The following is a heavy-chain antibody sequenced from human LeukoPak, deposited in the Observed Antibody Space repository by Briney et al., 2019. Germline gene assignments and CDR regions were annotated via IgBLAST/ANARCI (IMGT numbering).Heavy chain of an antibody. J-gene: IGHJ4*02. CDR3: ARDGQSYYDLWSGYIQIDY. V-gene: IGHV4-38-2*02. Sequence: SETLSLTCTVSGYSISSGYYWGWIRQPPGKGLEWIGSIYHSGSTYYNPSLKSRVTISVDTSKTQFSLKLSSVTAADTAVYYCARDGQSYYDLWSGYIQIDYWGQGTLVTVSS. D-gene: IGHD3-3*01. CDR1: GYSISSGYY. CDR2: IYHSGST.